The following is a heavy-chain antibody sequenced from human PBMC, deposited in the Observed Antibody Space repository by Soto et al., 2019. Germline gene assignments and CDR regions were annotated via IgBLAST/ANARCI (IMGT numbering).Heavy chain of an antibody. CDR3: ARDVDTAIMNGFGP. V-gene: IGHV1-18*01. D-gene: IGHD5-18*01. CDR2: ISAYNGNT. J-gene: IGHJ5*02. Sequence: ASVKFYWKSSGYALTSKGISWVRQAHGQGLEWMGWISAYNGNTNYAQKLQGRVTMTTDTSTSTAYMELRSLRSDDTAVYYCARDVDTAIMNGFGPWGQGTLVTVSS. CDR1: GYALTSKG.